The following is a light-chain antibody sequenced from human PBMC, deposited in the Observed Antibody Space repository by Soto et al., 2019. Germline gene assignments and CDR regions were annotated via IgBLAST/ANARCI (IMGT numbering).Light chain of an antibody. V-gene: IGKV3-20*01. J-gene: IGKJ3*01. CDR3: QQEGSPASMFT. CDR2: ETA. CDR1: QSVSSRY. Sequence: IVLTQSPGTLSLSPGERATLSCRASQSVSSRYLAWYQQKPGQAPRLLIYETARRATGLLDRFSGSGSGTDFTLPISRLEPEDFAVYFCQQEGSPASMFTVGRGTGVRIK.